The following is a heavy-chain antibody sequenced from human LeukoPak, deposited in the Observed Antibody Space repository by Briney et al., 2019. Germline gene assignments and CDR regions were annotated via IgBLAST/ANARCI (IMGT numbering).Heavy chain of an antibody. D-gene: IGHD3-10*01. J-gene: IGHJ4*02. CDR3: AGASITMVRGVGSYDY. CDR1: GGSISSGDYY. Sequence: SETLSLACTVSGGSISSGDYYWSWIRQPPGKGLEWIGYIYHSGSTYYNPSLKSRVTISVDRSKNQFSLKLSSVTAADTAVYYCAGASITMVRGVGSYDYWGQGTLVTVSS. CDR2: IYHSGST. V-gene: IGHV4-30-2*01.